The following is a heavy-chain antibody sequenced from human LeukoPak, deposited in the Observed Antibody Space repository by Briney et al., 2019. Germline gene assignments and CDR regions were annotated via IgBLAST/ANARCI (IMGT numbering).Heavy chain of an antibody. Sequence: GGSLRLSCVVSGFSFSGYNMNWVRQAPGKGLEWVSSISSSSSYIYYADSVKGRFTISRDNAKNSLYLQMNSLRAEDTAVYYCARHLANVRWGVNPRWFDPWGQGTLVTVSS. V-gene: IGHV3-21*01. J-gene: IGHJ5*02. CDR3: ARHLANVRWGVNPRWFDP. CDR2: ISSSSSYI. CDR1: GFSFSGYN. D-gene: IGHD3-10*02.